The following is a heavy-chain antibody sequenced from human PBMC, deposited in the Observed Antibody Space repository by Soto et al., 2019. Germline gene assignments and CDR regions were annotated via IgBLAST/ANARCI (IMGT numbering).Heavy chain of an antibody. V-gene: IGHV1-69*06. CDR1: GGTFSSYA. D-gene: IGHD2-2*01. J-gene: IGHJ6*02. Sequence: SVKVSCKASGGTFSSYAISWVRQAPGQGLEWMGGIIPIFGTANYAQKFQGRVTITADKSTSTAYMELSSLRSEDTAVYYCARGYCSSTSCRKDPTSYYGMDVWGQGTTVTVSS. CDR3: ARGYCSSTSCRKDPTSYYGMDV. CDR2: IIPIFGTA.